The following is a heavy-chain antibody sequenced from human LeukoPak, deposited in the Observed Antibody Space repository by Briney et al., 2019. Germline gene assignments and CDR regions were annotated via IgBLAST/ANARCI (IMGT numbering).Heavy chain of an antibody. V-gene: IGHV5-10-1*01. Sequence: GESLKISCKGSGYSFTSYWISWVRQTPGKGLEWMGRIDPSDSYTNYSPSFQGHVTISADKSISTAYLQWSSLKASDTAMYYCARDTDSYYYGSGSQNDYWGQGTLITVSS. J-gene: IGHJ4*02. CDR1: GYSFTSYW. D-gene: IGHD3-10*01. CDR2: IDPSDSYT. CDR3: ARDTDSYYYGSGSQNDY.